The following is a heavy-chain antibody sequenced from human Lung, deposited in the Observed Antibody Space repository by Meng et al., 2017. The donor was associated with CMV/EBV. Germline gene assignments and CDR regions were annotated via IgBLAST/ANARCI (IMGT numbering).Heavy chain of an antibody. CDR1: GGSISPTNW. V-gene: IGHV4-4*02. CDR3: ASGSGYRYLQH. J-gene: IGHJ1*01. Sequence: SETLSPTFPASGGSISPTNWSSWVRQPPGKGLEWIGEIYHSVYTNYNPSLKGRVSMSVDRSKRQFSLRLSSVTAADTAVYYCASGSGYRYLQHWGQGPLVTVSS. D-gene: IGHD3-3*01. CDR2: IYHSVYT.